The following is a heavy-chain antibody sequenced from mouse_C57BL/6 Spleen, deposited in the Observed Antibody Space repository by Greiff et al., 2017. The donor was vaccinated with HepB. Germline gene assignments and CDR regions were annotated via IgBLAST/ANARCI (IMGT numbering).Heavy chain of an antibody. V-gene: IGHV1-18*01. J-gene: IGHJ3*01. Sequence: EVQLQQSGPELVKPGASVKIPCKASGYTFTDYNMDWVKQSHGKSLEWIGDINPNNGGTIYNQKFKGKATLTVDKSSSTAYMELRSLTSEDTAVYYCAREGVHYGSSPAWFAYWGQGTLVTVSA. CDR3: AREGVHYGSSPAWFAY. CDR2: INPNNGGT. D-gene: IGHD1-1*01. CDR1: GYTFTDYN.